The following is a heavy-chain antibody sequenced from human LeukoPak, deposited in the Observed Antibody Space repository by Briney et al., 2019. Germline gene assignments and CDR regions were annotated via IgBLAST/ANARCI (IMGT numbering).Heavy chain of an antibody. D-gene: IGHD6-19*01. CDR1: GFTFSSYG. CDR2: ISHDGGDE. CDR3: ARGNQWLIDY. Sequence: GGSLRLSCAASGFTFSSYGMHWVRQAPGKGLEWVSLISHDGGDERYADSVKGRFTISRDNSKSTLYLQMNRLRVEDTAVYYCARGNQWLIDYWGQGTQVTVSS. J-gene: IGHJ4*02. V-gene: IGHV3-30*03.